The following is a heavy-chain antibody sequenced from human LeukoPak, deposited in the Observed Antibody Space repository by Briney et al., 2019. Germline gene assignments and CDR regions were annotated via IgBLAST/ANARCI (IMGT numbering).Heavy chain of an antibody. D-gene: IGHD5-24*01. J-gene: IGHJ4*02. Sequence: PGGSLRLSCEVSGLTFSDAWMNWVRQAPGKGLEWVANIKEDGSEDYYADSVKGRFTISKDNAKNSLYLQMNNLRAEDTAMYYCARDADGYEDWGQGTLVIVSS. CDR1: GLTFSDAW. CDR2: IKEDGSED. V-gene: IGHV3-7*01. CDR3: ARDADGYED.